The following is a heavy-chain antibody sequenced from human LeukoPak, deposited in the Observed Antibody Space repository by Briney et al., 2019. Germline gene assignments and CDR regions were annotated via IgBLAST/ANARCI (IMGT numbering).Heavy chain of an antibody. CDR1: GFSLSPYG. CDR2: IKFDGIQE. J-gene: IGHJ4*02. D-gene: IGHD3-22*01. Sequence: GRSLRLSCAASGFSLSPYGMNWVRQAPGKGLEWVGGIKFDGIQEFYADSVKGRFTVSKDTSKNTLHLQMDSLRAEDTAVYYCASGSLGHYYDSSGYEYWGQGTLVTVSS. V-gene: IGHV3-33*05. CDR3: ASGSLGHYYDSSGYEY.